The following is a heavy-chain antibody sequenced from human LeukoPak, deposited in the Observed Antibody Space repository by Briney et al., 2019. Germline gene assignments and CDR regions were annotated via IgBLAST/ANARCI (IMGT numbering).Heavy chain of an antibody. J-gene: IGHJ4*02. D-gene: IGHD3-10*01. CDR3: ARDSGMVRGTVDY. CDR2: INPSGGST. Sequence: GASVKVSCKASGYTFTSHDIAWVRQAPGQGLEWMGIINPSGGSTSYAQKFQGRVTMTRDTSTSTVYMELSSLRSEDTAVYYCARDSGMVRGTVDYWGQGTLVTVSS. V-gene: IGHV1-46*01. CDR1: GYTFTSHD.